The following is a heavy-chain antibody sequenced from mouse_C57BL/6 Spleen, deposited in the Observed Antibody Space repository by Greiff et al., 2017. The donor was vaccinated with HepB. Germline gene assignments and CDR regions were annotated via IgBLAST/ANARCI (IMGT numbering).Heavy chain of an antibody. Sequence: VQLQQSGAELVKPGASVTISCKASGYAFSSYWMNWVKQRPGKGLEWIGLLYTGDGDTNYNGKFTGKATLTADKSSSTAYMQRINLTAEDSSVYVCARGDLDIDYWGQGTTLTVSS. CDR2: LYTGDGDT. CDR3: ARGDLDIDY. J-gene: IGHJ2*01. D-gene: IGHD3-3*01. CDR1: GYAFSSYW. V-gene: IGHV1-80*01.